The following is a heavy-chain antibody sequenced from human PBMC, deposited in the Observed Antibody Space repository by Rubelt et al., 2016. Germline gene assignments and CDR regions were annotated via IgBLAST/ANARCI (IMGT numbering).Heavy chain of an antibody. CDR1: GFSVSGNY. CDR2: IYSDGST. V-gene: IGHV3-53*01. J-gene: IGHJ4*02. D-gene: IGHD2-21*01. CDR3: ARVQPYSSIVGY. Sequence: GVLVQPGGSLRLSCAASGFSVSGNYMSWVRQAPGKGLEWVSVIYSDGSTYYADSVKGRFTISRDYSKNTLYLQMTSLRAEDTAFYYCARVQPYSSIVGYWGQGTLVTVSS.